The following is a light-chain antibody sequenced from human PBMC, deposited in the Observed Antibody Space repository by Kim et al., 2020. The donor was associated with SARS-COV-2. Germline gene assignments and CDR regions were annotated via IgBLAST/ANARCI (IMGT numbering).Light chain of an antibody. Sequence: DIQMTQSPSTLSASVGDRVTITCRASQSLSSWLAWYQQKPGKAPKLLIYKASTLESGVPSRFSGSGSGTEFTLTISSLQPDDFATYYCQQYNSYPWTFGQGTEVDIK. CDR2: KAS. CDR1: QSLSSW. J-gene: IGKJ1*01. CDR3: QQYNSYPWT. V-gene: IGKV1-5*03.